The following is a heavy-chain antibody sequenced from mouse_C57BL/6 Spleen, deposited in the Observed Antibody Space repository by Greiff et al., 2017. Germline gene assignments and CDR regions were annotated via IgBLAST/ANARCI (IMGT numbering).Heavy chain of an antibody. D-gene: IGHD1-1*01. Sequence: QVQLQQSGAELVKPGASVKISCKASGYAFSSYGMNWVKQRPGKGLEWLGQIYPGGGATNYNGKFKGKATLTAAKSYRTAYMQLSSLTSEDSAVYFCAREDYGSSYGYFDYWGQGTTLTVSS. J-gene: IGHJ2*01. V-gene: IGHV1-80*01. CDR1: GYAFSSYG. CDR3: AREDYGSSYGYFDY. CDR2: IYPGGGAT.